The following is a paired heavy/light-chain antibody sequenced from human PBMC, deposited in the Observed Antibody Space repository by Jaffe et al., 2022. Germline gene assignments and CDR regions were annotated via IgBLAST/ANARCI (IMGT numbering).Heavy chain of an antibody. CDR3: AKIGYCSDGSCYSPPGEPDY. Sequence: EVQLLESGGGLVQPGGSLRLSCTASGFTFSSYAMSWVRQAPGKGLEWVSAISNSGGSTYYADSVKGRFTISRDNSKNTLYLQMNSLRAEDTAVYYCAKIGYCSDGSCYSPPGEPDYWGQGTLVTVSS. V-gene: IGHV3-23*01. J-gene: IGHJ4*02. CDR1: GFTFSSYA. CDR2: ISNSGGST. D-gene: IGHD2-15*01.
Light chain of an antibody. J-gene: IGLJ3*02. CDR1: SVINVGTYR. V-gene: IGLV5-45*01. Sequence: QAVLTQPASLSASPGASASLTCTLRSVINVGTYRIYWYQQKPGSPPQYLLRYKSDSDKQRGSGVPSRFSGSKDASANAGILLISGLQSEDEADYYCMIWHTSAWVFGGGTKLTVL. CDR3: MIWHTSAWV. CDR2: YKSDSDK.